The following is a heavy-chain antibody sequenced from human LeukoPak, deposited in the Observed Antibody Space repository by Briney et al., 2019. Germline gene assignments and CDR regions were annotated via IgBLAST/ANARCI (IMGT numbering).Heavy chain of an antibody. Sequence: GGSLRLSCAASGFSLSGYWMTWVRQAPGKGLEWVANIKQDGSEKYYVDSVKGRFTISRDNAKNSLYLQMNSLRAEDTAVYYCARGNIAARRDFDYWGQGTLVTVSS. CDR1: GFSLSGYW. J-gene: IGHJ4*02. CDR3: ARGNIAARRDFDY. V-gene: IGHV3-7*01. D-gene: IGHD6-6*01. CDR2: IKQDGSEK.